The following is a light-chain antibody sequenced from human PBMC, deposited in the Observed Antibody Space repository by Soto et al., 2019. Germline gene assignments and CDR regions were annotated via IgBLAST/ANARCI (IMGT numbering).Light chain of an antibody. CDR2: AVS. J-gene: IGKJ2*01. CDR3: QQYGSSPGT. V-gene: IGKV3-20*01. Sequence: DIVLTQSPGTLSLSPGERATLSCRASQSVSGNYFAWYQQKPGQAPRLLIDAVSGRATGIPDMFSGSGSGTDFTLTISRLEPEDFAVYYCQQYGSSPGTFGQGTKLEIK. CDR1: QSVSGNY.